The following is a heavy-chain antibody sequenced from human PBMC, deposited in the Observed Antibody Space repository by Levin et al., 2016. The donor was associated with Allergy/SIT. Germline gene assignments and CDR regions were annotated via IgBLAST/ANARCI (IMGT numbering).Heavy chain of an antibody. V-gene: IGHV3-33*01. Sequence: GESLKISCAASGFTFSNYGMHWVRQAPGKGLEWVAVIWYDGSNKDYADSLKGRFTISRDNSKNMLYLQMDSLRTEDTAVYYCARDGQQLAPYALDLWGQGTTVTVSS. J-gene: IGHJ6*02. CDR1: GFTFSNYG. CDR3: ARDGQQLAPYALDL. D-gene: IGHD6-6*01. CDR2: IWYDGSNK.